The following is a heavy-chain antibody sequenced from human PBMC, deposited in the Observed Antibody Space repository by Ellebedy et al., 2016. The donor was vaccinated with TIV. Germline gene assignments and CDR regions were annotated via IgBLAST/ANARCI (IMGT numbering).Heavy chain of an antibody. Sequence: GESLKISCAASGFTFSSYGMHWVRQAPGKGLEWVAAIRNDGNNAYYADSVKGRFTTSKENSKNTLYLQMNSLRAEDTALYYCARWYGSGTYYLDPWGQGTLVTVSS. CDR3: ARWYGSGTYYLDP. V-gene: IGHV3-33*01. J-gene: IGHJ5*01. CDR2: IRNDGNNA. CDR1: GFTFSSYG. D-gene: IGHD3-10*01.